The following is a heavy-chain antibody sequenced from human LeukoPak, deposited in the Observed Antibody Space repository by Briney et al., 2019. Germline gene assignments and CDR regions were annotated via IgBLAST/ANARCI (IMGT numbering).Heavy chain of an antibody. Sequence: GGSLRLSCAASGFTFSSYWMSWVRQAPGKGLEWVANIKQDGSEKYYVDSVKGRFTISRDDSKNTLYLQMNSLRVEDTAMYYCAKDLETMMPKGMDVWGQGTTVTVFS. J-gene: IGHJ6*02. CDR1: GFTFSSYW. D-gene: IGHD3-22*01. CDR2: IKQDGSEK. CDR3: AKDLETMMPKGMDV. V-gene: IGHV3-7*01.